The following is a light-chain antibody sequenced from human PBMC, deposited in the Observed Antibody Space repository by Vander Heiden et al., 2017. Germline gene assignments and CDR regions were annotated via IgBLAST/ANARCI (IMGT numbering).Light chain of an antibody. V-gene: IGKV1-27*01. CDR3: QRTPIT. J-gene: IGKJ4*01. Sequence: DIQLTQSPSSLSASVGDRVSITCRVSQGIRTYLNWYRQKPGKVPKLVSSSESNLQSGVRYRVSGSGSGTDFTRRLGSLKAEDVASGHGQRTPITLGRGTTVEIK. CDR2: SES. CDR1: QGIRTY.